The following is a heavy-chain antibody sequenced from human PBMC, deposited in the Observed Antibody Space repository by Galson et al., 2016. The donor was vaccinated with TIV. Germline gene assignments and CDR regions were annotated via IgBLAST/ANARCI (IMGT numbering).Heavy chain of an antibody. V-gene: IGHV5-10-1*01. CDR3: AREAVLTSGAFEI. Sequence: QSGAEVTKPGESLKISCEVSGYTFTTYWISWVRQMPGKGLEWMGRIDPSDSYTNYNPSLQGHVTISADRSISTAYLQWSSLKASDTAIYYCAREAVLTSGAFEIWGQGTMVAVSS. CDR2: IDPSDSYT. D-gene: IGHD3-10*01. CDR1: GYTFTTYW. J-gene: IGHJ3*02.